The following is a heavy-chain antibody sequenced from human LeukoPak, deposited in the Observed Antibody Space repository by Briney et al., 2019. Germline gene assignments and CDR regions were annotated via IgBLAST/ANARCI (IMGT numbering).Heavy chain of an antibody. D-gene: IGHD3-10*01. CDR3: ARDLNYYGSGSYSYYFDY. J-gene: IGHJ4*02. CDR2: IHTSGSN. V-gene: IGHV4-4*09. CDR1: GVSISPYY. Sequence: SETLSLTCAVSGVSISPYYWAWIRQPPGKGLEWIGYIHTSGSNNQYPSLKSRVTISIDTSKNQFSLKLSSVTAADTAVYYCARDLNYYGSGSYSYYFDYWGQGTLVTVSS.